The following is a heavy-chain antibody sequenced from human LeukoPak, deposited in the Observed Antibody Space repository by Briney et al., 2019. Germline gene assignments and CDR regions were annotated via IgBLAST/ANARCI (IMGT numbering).Heavy chain of an antibody. D-gene: IGHD3-3*01. CDR2: INPHSDGT. V-gene: IGHV1-2*02. Sequence: ASVKVSCKASGYTFIDYYIQWVRQAPGQGLEWMGWINPHSDGTNYAQKFQGRVTMTRDTSIRTAYMNLSRLRSDDTAVYYCARDIGVTEGAFDIWGQGTMVTVSS. J-gene: IGHJ3*02. CDR3: ARDIGVTEGAFDI. CDR1: GYTFIDYY.